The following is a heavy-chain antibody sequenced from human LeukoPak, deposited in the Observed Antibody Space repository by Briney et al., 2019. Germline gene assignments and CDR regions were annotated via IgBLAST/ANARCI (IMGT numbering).Heavy chain of an antibody. J-gene: IGHJ4*02. CDR2: INPSGSST. CDR3: AREGRQLVIDY. CDR1: GYTFTSYY. D-gene: IGHD6-13*01. Sequence: ASETVSCKASGYTFTSYYMHWVRQAPGQRLERMGIINPSGSSTSYAQKFQGRVTMTRDTSTSTVYMELSSLRSEDTAVYYCAREGRQLVIDYWGQGTLVTVSS. V-gene: IGHV1-46*01.